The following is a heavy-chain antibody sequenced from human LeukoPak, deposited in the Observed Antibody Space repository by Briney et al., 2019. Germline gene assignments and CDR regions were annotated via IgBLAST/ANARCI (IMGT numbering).Heavy chain of an antibody. Sequence: SETLSLTCAVYGGSFSGYYWSWIRQPPGKGLEWIGEVNHSGGTSYNPSLKSRVTISVDTSKNQFSLKLSSVTAADTAVYYCARTYYYDSSDRISYFQHWGQGTLVTVSS. CDR1: GGSFSGYY. CDR2: VNHSGGT. D-gene: IGHD3-22*01. CDR3: ARTYYYDSSDRISYFQH. V-gene: IGHV4-34*01. J-gene: IGHJ1*01.